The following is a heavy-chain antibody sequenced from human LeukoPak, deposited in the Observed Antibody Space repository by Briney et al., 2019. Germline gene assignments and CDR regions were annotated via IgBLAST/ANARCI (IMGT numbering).Heavy chain of an antibody. V-gene: IGHV3-74*03. CDR3: ARLWYSGSFHYHYYLDV. CDR1: GFTFSSYW. J-gene: IGHJ6*03. CDR2: ITNVGSST. D-gene: IGHD1-26*01. Sequence: GGSLRLSCAASGFTFSSYWMHWVRQAPGKGLVWVAHITNVGSSTTYADSVKGRFTVSRDNAKNTVYLQMNSLRADDTAVYYCARLWYSGSFHYHYYLDVWGKGAKVTVSS.